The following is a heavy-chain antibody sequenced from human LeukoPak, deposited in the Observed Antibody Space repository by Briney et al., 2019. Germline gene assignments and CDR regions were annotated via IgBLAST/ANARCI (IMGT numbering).Heavy chain of an antibody. CDR3: ARSASGYSYGRWGYFDY. CDR1: GGTFSSYA. CDR2: IIPIFGTA. D-gene: IGHD5-18*01. Sequence: SVKVSCKASGGTFSSYAISWVRQAPGQGLEWMGGIIPIFGTANYAQKFQGRVTITADESMSTAYMELSSLRSEDTAVYYCARSASGYSYGRWGYFDYWGQGTLVTVSS. J-gene: IGHJ4*02. V-gene: IGHV1-69*13.